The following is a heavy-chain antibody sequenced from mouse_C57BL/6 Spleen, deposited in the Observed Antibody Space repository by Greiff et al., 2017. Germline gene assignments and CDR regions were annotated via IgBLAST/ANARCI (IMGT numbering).Heavy chain of an antibody. CDR1: GYTFTSYW. CDR3: ARDSSGPSYYFDY. CDR2: INPSSGYT. D-gene: IGHD3-2*02. Sequence: VQLQQSGAELAKPGASVKLSCKASGYTFTSYWMHWVKQRPGQGLEWIGYINPSSGYTKYNQKFKDKATLTADKSSSTAYMQLSSLTYEDSAVXYCARDSSGPSYYFDYWGQGTTLTVSS. J-gene: IGHJ2*01. V-gene: IGHV1-7*01.